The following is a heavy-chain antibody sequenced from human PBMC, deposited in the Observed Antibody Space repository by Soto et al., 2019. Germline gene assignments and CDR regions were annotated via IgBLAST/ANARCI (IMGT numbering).Heavy chain of an antibody. CDR1: GGSISSGGYY. D-gene: IGHD3-10*01. CDR2: INHSGST. V-gene: IGHV4-39*07. CDR3: ARGEKKAMVRGVIGFYYYGMDV. Sequence: SETLSLTCTVSGGSISSGGYYWSWIRQPPGKGLEWIGEINHSGSTNYNPSLKSRVTISVDTSKNQFSLKLSSVTAADTAVYYCARGEKKAMVRGVIGFYYYGMDVWGQGTTVTVSS. J-gene: IGHJ6*02.